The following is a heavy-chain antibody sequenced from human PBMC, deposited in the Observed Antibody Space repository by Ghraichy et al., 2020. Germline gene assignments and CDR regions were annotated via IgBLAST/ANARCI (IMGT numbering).Heavy chain of an antibody. CDR2: INHSGST. CDR1: GGSFSSYY. CDR3: AKRTTVTARYCDY. D-gene: IGHD1-1*01. V-gene: IGHV4-34*01. J-gene: IGHJ4*02. Sequence: SETLSLTCAVYGGSFSSYYWSWIRQPPGKGLKWIGEINHSGSTNYNPSLKSRVTISVDTSRNQFSLKLSSVTAADTAVYYCAKRTTVTARYCDYWYQGTLVTV.